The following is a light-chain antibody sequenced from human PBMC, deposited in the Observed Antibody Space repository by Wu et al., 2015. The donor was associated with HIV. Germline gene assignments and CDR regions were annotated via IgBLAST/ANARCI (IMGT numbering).Light chain of an antibody. J-gene: IGKJ4*01. V-gene: IGKV1-39*01. CDR3: QQSYSTLT. CDR2: AAS. Sequence: DIQMTQSPSSLSASVGDRVTITCRASQSISSYLNWYQQKPGKAPKLLIYAASSLQSGVPSRFSGSGSGTDFTLTISSLQPEDFATYYCQQSYSTLTFGGGTKGWRSN. CDR1: QSISSY.